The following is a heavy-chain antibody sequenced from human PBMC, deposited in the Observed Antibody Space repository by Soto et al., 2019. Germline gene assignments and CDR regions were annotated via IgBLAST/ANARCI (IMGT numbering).Heavy chain of an antibody. V-gene: IGHV4-59*08. J-gene: IGHJ4*02. CDR2: IYYSGTT. CDR3: ARLGGSYAVPHFDY. D-gene: IGHD1-26*01. Sequence: CILQQTGKGLEWMGYIYYSGTTTNYNPSLKSRVTLSVDTSKNQFSLKLSSVTAADTAVYYCARLGGSYAVPHFDYWGQGTLVTVSS.